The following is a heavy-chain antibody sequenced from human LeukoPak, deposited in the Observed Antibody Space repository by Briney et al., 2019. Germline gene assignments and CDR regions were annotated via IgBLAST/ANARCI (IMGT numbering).Heavy chain of an antibody. CDR1: GGSISSGGYY. D-gene: IGHD3-10*01. J-gene: IGHJ6*02. CDR3: ARDRGFGESYGMDV. V-gene: IGHV4-31*03. Sequence: SETLSLTCTVSGGSISSGGYYWSWIRQHPGEGLEWIGYIYYSGSTYYNPSLKSRVTISVDTSKNQFSLKLSSVTAADTAVYYCARDRGFGESYGMDVWGQGTTVTVSS. CDR2: IYYSGST.